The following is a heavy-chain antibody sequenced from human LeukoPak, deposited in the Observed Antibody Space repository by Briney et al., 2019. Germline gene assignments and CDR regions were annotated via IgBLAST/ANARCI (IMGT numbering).Heavy chain of an antibody. Sequence: SETLSLTCTVSGGSMSPYHWGWIRQPPGKGLEWIGEINHSGSTNYNPSLKSRVTISVDTSKNQFSLKLSSVTAADTAVYYCARGNPYSSSYSNDYWGQGTLVTVSS. CDR2: INHSGST. CDR1: GGSMSPYH. D-gene: IGHD6-6*01. V-gene: IGHV4-34*01. J-gene: IGHJ4*02. CDR3: ARGNPYSSSYSNDY.